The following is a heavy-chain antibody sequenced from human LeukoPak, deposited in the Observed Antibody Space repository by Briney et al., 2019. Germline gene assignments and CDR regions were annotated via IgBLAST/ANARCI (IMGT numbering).Heavy chain of an antibody. D-gene: IGHD6-13*01. CDR1: GGSFSGYY. CDR3: ARGRYSSSWYFRGISNWFDP. Sequence: PETLSLTCAVYGGSFSGYYWSWIRQPPGKGLEWIGEINHSGSTNYNPSLKSRVTISVDTSKNQFSLKLSSVTAADTAVYYCARGRYSSSWYFRGISNWFDPWGQGTLVTVSS. V-gene: IGHV4-34*01. J-gene: IGHJ5*02. CDR2: INHSGST.